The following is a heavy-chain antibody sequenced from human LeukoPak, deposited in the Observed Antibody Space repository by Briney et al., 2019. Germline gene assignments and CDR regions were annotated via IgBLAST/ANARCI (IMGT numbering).Heavy chain of an antibody. V-gene: IGHV4-39*07. CDR2: IYYSGST. D-gene: IGHD6-19*01. J-gene: IGHJ5*02. CDR1: GGSISSSSYY. Sequence: TSETLSLTCTVSGGSISSSSYYWGWIRQPPGKGLEWIGSIYYSGSTYYNPSLKSRVTISVDTSKNQFSLKLSSVTAADTAVYYCARGIAVAVTPWGQGTLVTVSS. CDR3: ARGIAVAVTP.